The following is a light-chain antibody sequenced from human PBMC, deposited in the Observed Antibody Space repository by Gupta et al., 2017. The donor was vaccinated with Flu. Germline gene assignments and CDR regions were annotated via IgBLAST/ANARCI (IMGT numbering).Light chain of an antibody. CDR2: RVS. V-gene: IGKV2-30*02. Sequence: DVVMTQSPLSLPVTLGQPASISCRSSQSLVHRNGNTYLTWFQQRPGQSPRRLIYRVSKRDSGVPDRFSGSGSGTDFTLKSSRGEAEDIGVYYCMQGTHWRTFGQGTKVEIK. CDR3: MQGTHWRT. CDR1: QSLVHRNGNTY. J-gene: IGKJ1*01.